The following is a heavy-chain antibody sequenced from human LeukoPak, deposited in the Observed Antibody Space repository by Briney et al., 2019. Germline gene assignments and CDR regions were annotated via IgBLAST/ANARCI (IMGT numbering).Heavy chain of an antibody. V-gene: IGHV4-39*01. Sequence: PSETLSLTCAVSGGSISSSSYYWGWIRQPPGKGLEWIGSIYYSGSTYYNPSLKSRVTISVDTSKNQFSLKLSSVTAADTAVYYCASLLYGGNSFFDYWGQGTLVTVSS. J-gene: IGHJ4*02. CDR3: ASLLYGGNSFFDY. CDR2: IYYSGST. CDR1: GGSISSSSYY. D-gene: IGHD4-23*01.